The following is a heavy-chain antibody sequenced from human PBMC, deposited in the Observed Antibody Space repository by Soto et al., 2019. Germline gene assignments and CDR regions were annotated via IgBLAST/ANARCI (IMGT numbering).Heavy chain of an antibody. CDR1: GSTFTTYG. CDR2: ISPYNGNT. CDR3: AREDGYCSGGSCHSGGWLEP. Sequence: ASVKVSCKTSGSTFTTYGVSWVRQAPGQGLEWMGWISPYNGNTNYAQRLQGRVTLTTDTSTKTAYMELMSLRSDDTALYYCAREDGYCSGGSCHSGGWLEPWGQGTLVTVSS. V-gene: IGHV1-18*01. J-gene: IGHJ5*02. D-gene: IGHD2-15*01.